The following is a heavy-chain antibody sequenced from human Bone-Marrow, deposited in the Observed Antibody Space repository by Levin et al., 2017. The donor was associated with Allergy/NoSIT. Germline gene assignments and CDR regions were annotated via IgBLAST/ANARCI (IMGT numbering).Heavy chain of an antibody. V-gene: IGHV1-46*01. Sequence: PGGSLRLSCKASGYTLTRYYMHWVRQAPGQGLEWMGVINPSGGSTTYAQKFQGTVAMTRDTSTSTVHMELSSLRSEDTAVYYCARGYYGSGSYYLDYWGQGTLVTVSS. D-gene: IGHD3-10*01. CDR2: INPSGGST. J-gene: IGHJ4*02. CDR1: GYTLTRYY. CDR3: ARGYYGSGSYYLDY.